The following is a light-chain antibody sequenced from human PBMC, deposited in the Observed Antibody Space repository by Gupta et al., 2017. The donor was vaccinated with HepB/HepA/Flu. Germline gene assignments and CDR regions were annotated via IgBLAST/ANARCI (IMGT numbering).Light chain of an antibody. V-gene: IGKV3-20*01. J-gene: IGKJ2*01. CDR2: DAS. CDR1: QSVSSTY. CDR3: QQYGTSPNT. Sequence: EIVLTQSPGTLSLSPGERATLSCRASQSVSSTYLAWYQQKPGQAPRLLIYDASARATGIPDRFSGSGSGTDFTLTISRLEPEDFAVYFCQQYGTSPNTFGQGTHLEIK.